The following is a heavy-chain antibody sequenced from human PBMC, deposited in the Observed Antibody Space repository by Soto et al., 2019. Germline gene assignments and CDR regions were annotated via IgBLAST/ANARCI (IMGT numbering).Heavy chain of an antibody. CDR3: RGQFPNTTPGDGSFDP. V-gene: IGHV5-10-1*01. D-gene: IGHD1-1*01. J-gene: IGHJ5*02. CDR2: VDPRDSYT. CDR1: GYRFTTFW. Sequence: GESLKISCKGSGYRFTTFWITWVRQMPGKGLEWMGTVDPRDSYTNYSPSFQGHVTISADKSISTAYLQWSSLKASDTATYYCRGQFPNTTPGDGSFDPCSHRAVVTVSS.